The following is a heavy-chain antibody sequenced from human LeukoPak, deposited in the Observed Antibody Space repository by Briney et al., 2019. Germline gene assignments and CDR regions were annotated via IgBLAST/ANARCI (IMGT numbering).Heavy chain of an antibody. CDR2: VKQDGSQK. Sequence: PGGSLRLSCAASGFTFSGYWMSWVRQAPGKGLEWVANVKQDGSQKSYGDSVKGRFTISSDNANNLLYLQMNSLRAEDTAVYYCARGPGDYSAGFYYYMDVWGKGTTVTVSS. D-gene: IGHD4-17*01. CDR3: ARGPGDYSAGFYYYMDV. CDR1: GFTFSGYW. J-gene: IGHJ6*03. V-gene: IGHV3-7*01.